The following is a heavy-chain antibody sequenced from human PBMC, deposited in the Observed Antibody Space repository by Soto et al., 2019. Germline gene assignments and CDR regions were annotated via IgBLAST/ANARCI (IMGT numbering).Heavy chain of an antibody. CDR2: IYYSGST. CDR3: ARGTYGYSGYDPGFDP. CDR1: VGSVSSGSYY. V-gene: IGHV4-61*01. Sequence: AETLSLTCTVSVGSVSSGSYYWSWIRQPPGKGLEWIGYIYYSGSTNYNPSLKSRVTISVDTSKNQFSLKLSSVTAADTAVYYCARGTYGYSGYDPGFDPWGQGTLVTVSS. J-gene: IGHJ5*02. D-gene: IGHD5-12*01.